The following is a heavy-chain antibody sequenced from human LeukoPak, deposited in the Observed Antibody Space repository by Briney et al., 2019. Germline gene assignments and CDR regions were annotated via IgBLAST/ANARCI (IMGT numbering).Heavy chain of an antibody. Sequence: ASVKVSCKVSGYTLTELSMHWVRQAPGKGLEWMGGFDPEDGGTIYAQKFQGRVTMTEDTSTDTAYMELSSLRSEDTAVYYCATLVFSSGWYFDYWGQGTLATVSS. V-gene: IGHV1-24*01. CDR2: FDPEDGGT. D-gene: IGHD6-19*01. CDR1: GYTLTELS. CDR3: ATLVFSSGWYFDY. J-gene: IGHJ4*02.